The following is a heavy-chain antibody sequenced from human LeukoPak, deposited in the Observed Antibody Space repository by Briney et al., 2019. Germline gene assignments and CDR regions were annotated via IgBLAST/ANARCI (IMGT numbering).Heavy chain of an antibody. CDR2: IIPIFGTA. Sequence: SVKVSCKASGGTFSSYAISWVRQAPGQGLEWMGGIIPIFGTANYAQKFQGRVTITADESTSTAYMELSSLKASDTAMYYCARGYYDNSGFMPRGSWFDPWGQGTLVTVSS. D-gene: IGHD3-22*01. J-gene: IGHJ5*02. V-gene: IGHV1-69*01. CDR3: ARGYYDNSGFMPRGSWFDP. CDR1: GGTFSSYA.